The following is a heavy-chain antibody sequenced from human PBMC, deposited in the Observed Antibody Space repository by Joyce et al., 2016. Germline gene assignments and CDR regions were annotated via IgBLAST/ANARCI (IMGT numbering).Heavy chain of an antibody. D-gene: IGHD1-1*01. Sequence: EVQLVESGGGLVQPGGSLRLSCVASGLTFSDYSMNWVRQGPGKGLEWVSYNKRGSSSIYYADSVKGRFTISRDNAKNSLYLQMNSLGAEDTAVYYCAVRAGTYSFDCWGQGTLVTVSS. CDR2: NKRGSSSI. CDR3: AVRAGTYSFDC. J-gene: IGHJ4*02. V-gene: IGHV3-48*04. CDR1: GLTFSDYS.